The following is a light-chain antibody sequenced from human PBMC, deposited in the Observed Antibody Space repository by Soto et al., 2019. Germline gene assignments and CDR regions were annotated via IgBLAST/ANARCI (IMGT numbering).Light chain of an antibody. V-gene: IGKV1-39*01. Sequence: DIQMTQPPSSLSASVGDRVTITCRASQSISSYLNWYQQKPGKAPKLLIYAASSLQSGVPSRFSGSGSGTDFTLTISSLQPEDFATYYCQQSYSTPTFGQGNKLELK. CDR2: AAS. J-gene: IGKJ2*01. CDR3: QQSYSTPT. CDR1: QSISSY.